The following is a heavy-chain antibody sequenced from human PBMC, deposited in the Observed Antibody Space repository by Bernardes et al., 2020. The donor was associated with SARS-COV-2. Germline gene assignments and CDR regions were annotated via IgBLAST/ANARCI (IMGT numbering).Heavy chain of an antibody. D-gene: IGHD1-26*01. CDR1: GFTFRNYA. Sequence: GGSLRLSCAASGFTFRNYAMSWVRQAPGKGLEWVSAISGSGGSTYYADSVKGRFTISRDNAKNTLFLQMNSLRAEDTAIYYCARDVAGREDFWGPGTLVTVSS. CDR3: ARDVAGREDF. J-gene: IGHJ4*02. V-gene: IGHV3-23*01. CDR2: ISGSGGST.